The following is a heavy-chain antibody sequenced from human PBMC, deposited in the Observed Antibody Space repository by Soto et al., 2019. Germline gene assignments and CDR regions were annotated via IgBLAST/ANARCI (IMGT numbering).Heavy chain of an antibody. CDR3: ARAHRYCTGGRCYAVYFDY. CDR2: ISTKSHI. V-gene: IGHV3-21*01. D-gene: IGHD2-15*01. J-gene: IGHJ4*02. CDR1: GFTISSYT. Sequence: EMQLVESGGGLVKPGGSLRLSCAASGFTISSYTMNWVRQAPGEGLEWVSSISTKSHIYYADSVKGRFTISRDSAKNSLYLQMDSLRGEDTAVYYCARAHRYCTGGRCYAVYFDYWGQGTLVTVSS.